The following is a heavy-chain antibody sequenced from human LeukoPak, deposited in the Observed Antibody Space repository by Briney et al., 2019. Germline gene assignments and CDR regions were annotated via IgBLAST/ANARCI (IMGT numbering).Heavy chain of an antibody. CDR1: GGSFSGYY. CDR2: INHSGST. CDR3: ARDGEGDYGGNSNYFDY. V-gene: IGHV4-34*01. Sequence: SETLSLTCAVYGGSFSGYYWSWIRQPPGKGLEWIGEINHSGSTNYNPSLKSRVTISVDTSKSQFSLKLSSVTAADTAVYYCARDGEGDYGGNSNYFDYWGQGTLVTVSS. D-gene: IGHD4-23*01. J-gene: IGHJ4*02.